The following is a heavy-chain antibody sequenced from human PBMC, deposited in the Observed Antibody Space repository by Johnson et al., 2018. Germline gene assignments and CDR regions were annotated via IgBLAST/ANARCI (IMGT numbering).Heavy chain of an antibody. V-gene: IGHV3-9*01. J-gene: IGHJ3*02. CDR2: ISWNSGSI. CDR1: GFTFDDYA. Sequence: VQLVESGGGLVQPGRSLRLSCAASGFTFDDYAMHWVRQAPGKGLEWVSGISWNSGSIGYADSVKGRFTISRDNAKNYLYLQMNSLRAEDTALYYCAKDTAIGAFDIWGQGTMVTVSS. CDR3: AKDTAIGAFDI.